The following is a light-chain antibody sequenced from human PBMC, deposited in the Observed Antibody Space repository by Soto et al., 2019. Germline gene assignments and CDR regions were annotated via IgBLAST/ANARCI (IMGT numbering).Light chain of an antibody. CDR2: GAS. CDR1: QSVRTN. Sequence: EIVMTQSPATLSVSPGERTTVSCRASQSVRTNLAWYHQKPGQAPRLLIYGASTRATGIPARFSGSGSGTEFTLSISSLPFEDYAVYYCQQHNDWPPITFGQGTRLEIK. CDR3: QQHNDWPPIT. J-gene: IGKJ5*01. V-gene: IGKV3-15*01.